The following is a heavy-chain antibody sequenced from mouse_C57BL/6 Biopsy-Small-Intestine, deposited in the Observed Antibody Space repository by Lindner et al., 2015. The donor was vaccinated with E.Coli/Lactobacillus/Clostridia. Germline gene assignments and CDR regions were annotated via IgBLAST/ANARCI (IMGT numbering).Heavy chain of an antibody. Sequence: VQLQESGAELVKPGASVKISCKASGYAFSSYWMNWVKQRPGKGLEWIGQIYPGDGDTNYNGKFKGKATLTADKSSSTAYMQLSSLTSEDSAVYYCTRWDYYGSSYFDVWGTGTTVTVSS. J-gene: IGHJ1*03. CDR1: GYAFSSYW. CDR3: TRWDYYGSSYFDV. V-gene: IGHV1-80*01. CDR2: IYPGDGDT. D-gene: IGHD1-1*01.